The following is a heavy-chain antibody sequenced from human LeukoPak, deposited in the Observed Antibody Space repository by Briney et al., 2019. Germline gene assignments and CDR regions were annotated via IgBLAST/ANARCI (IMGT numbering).Heavy chain of an antibody. CDR1: GFTFSSYS. D-gene: IGHD6-13*01. CDR2: ISSSSSTI. CDR3: ARDSEPHPGSWYFSNKSYLEFFLGVDGMDV. V-gene: IGHV3-48*01. J-gene: IGHJ6*02. Sequence: GGSLRLSCAASGFTFSSYSMNWVRHAPGKGLELVSDISSSSSTIYYADSVKGRFTISRDNAKNSLYLQMNSLRAEDTAVYYCARDSEPHPGSWYFSNKSYLEFFLGVDGMDVWGQGTTVTVSS.